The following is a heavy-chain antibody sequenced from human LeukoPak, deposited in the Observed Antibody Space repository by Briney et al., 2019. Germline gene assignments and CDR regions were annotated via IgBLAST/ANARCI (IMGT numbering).Heavy chain of an antibody. J-gene: IGHJ4*02. Sequence: ASVKVSCKSSGYTFTDFGIRWVRPAPGQGLAWMGWISAYNGDRNYAQKFQGRVTMTTDTSTSTAYMEVRSLRSDDTAVYYCTRDLGVDTTMIFFDYWGQGSLVTVSS. CDR2: ISAYNGDR. D-gene: IGHD5-18*01. CDR3: TRDLGVDTTMIFFDY. V-gene: IGHV1-18*01. CDR1: GYTFTDFG.